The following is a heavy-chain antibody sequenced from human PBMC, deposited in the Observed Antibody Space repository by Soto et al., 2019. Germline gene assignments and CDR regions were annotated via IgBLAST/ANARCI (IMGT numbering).Heavy chain of an antibody. D-gene: IGHD2-15*01. CDR2: ISSSSSTI. CDR1: GFTFSSYS. Sequence: GGSLRLSCAASGFTFSSYSMNWVRQAPGKGLEWVSYISSSSSTIYYADSVKGRFTISRDNAKNSLYLQMNSLRDEDTAVYYCARVAEGYCSGGSCYHRVLLDYWGQGTLVTVSS. J-gene: IGHJ4*02. V-gene: IGHV3-48*02. CDR3: ARVAEGYCSGGSCYHRVLLDY.